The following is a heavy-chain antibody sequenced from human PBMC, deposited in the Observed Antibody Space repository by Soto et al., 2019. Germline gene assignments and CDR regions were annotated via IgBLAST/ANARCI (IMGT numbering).Heavy chain of an antibody. CDR2: IDHSGSA. D-gene: IGHD7-27*01. CDR1: AGSIRSGDYY. V-gene: IGHV4-30-4*01. J-gene: IGHJ4*02. Sequence: QVQLQESGPGLVKPSQTLSLTCIVSAGSIRSGDYYWTWIRQPPGKGLEWIGYIDHSGSAYYNPSLKSRATISIDTSNNQFSLKMTTVTAADTAVNYCAGELGTFYFDHWGQGTLVTVSS. CDR3: AGELGTFYFDH.